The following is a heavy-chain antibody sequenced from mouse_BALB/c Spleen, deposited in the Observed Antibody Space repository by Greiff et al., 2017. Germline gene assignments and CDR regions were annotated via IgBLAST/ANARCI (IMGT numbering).Heavy chain of an antibody. J-gene: IGHJ4*01. CDR3: ARRGICYGMDY. CDR2: INPYNDGT. CDR1: GYTFTSYV. Sequence: EVQLQQSGPELVKPGASVKMSCKASGYTFTSYVMHWVKQKPGQGLEWIGYINPYNDGTKYNEKFKGKATLTSDKSSSTAYMELSSLTSEDSAVYCCARRGICYGMDYWGQGTSVTVSS. V-gene: IGHV1-14*01.